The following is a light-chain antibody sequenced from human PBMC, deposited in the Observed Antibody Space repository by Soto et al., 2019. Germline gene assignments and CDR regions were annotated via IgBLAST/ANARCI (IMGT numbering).Light chain of an antibody. J-gene: IGKJ1*01. V-gene: IGKV1-39*01. CDR1: QSIDTY. Sequence: DIQMTQSPSSLSASVGERVTITCRASQSIDTYLNWYQLKPGKAPNLLIYAATRLHTGVPSRFSGSGSGTGFTLSISNPQPEDFATYYCQQVYSTPGTFGQGTKV. CDR2: AAT. CDR3: QQVYSTPGT.